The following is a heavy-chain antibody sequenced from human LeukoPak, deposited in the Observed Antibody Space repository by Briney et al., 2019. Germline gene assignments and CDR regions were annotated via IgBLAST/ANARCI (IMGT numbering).Heavy chain of an antibody. D-gene: IGHD6-19*01. J-gene: IGHJ4*02. CDR1: GFTCDDYS. CDR3: AKEGPTAVAGPYYFGY. Sequence: PGGSLRLSCAASGFTCDDYSIHWVRQLPVKGLEWVSLIVGDGGSAYYADSVRGRFTISRDNSKNTLYLQMNSLRTDDTALYYCAKEGPTAVAGPYYFGYWGQGTLVTVSS. CDR2: IVGDGGSA. V-gene: IGHV3-43*02.